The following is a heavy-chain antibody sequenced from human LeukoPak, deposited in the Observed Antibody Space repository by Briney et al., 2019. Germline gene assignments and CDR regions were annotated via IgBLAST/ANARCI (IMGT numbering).Heavy chain of an antibody. J-gene: IGHJ6*02. CDR1: GGSISSYY. CDR2: IYYSGST. V-gene: IGHV4-59*08. D-gene: IGHD2-2*01. CDR3: ARHWGCSSTSCYYYYGMDV. Sequence: SETLSLTCTVSGGSISSYYWSWIRQPPGKGLEWIGYIYYSGSTNYNPSLKSRVTISVDTSKNQFSLKLSSVTAADTAVYYCARHWGCSSTSCYYYYGMDVWGQGTTVTVSS.